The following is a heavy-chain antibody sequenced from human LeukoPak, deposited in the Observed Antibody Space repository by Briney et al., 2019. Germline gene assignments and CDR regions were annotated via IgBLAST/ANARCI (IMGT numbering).Heavy chain of an antibody. CDR2: IYYSGST. Sequence: SETLSLTCTVSGGSISSSSYYWGWIRQPPGKGLEWIGSIYYSGSTYYNPSLKSRVTISVDTSKNQFSLKLSSVTAADTAVYYCARGESDKMATIISYFDYWGQGTLVTVSS. J-gene: IGHJ4*02. D-gene: IGHD5-24*01. CDR1: GGSISSSSYY. V-gene: IGHV4-39*07. CDR3: ARGESDKMATIISYFDY.